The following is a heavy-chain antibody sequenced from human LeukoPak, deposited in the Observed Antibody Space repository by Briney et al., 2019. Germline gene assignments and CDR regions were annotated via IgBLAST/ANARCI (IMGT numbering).Heavy chain of an antibody. CDR3: ARAAHYDDSSGYYYGPLDY. V-gene: IGHV4-34*01. CDR2: INHSGST. J-gene: IGHJ4*02. D-gene: IGHD3-22*01. Sequence: SETLSLTCALYGGSFSGYYWSWIRQPPGKGLEWIGEINHSGSTNYNPSLKSRVTISVDTSKNQFSLKLSSVTAADTAVYYCARAAHYDDSSGYYYGPLDYWGQGTLVTVSS. CDR1: GGSFSGYY.